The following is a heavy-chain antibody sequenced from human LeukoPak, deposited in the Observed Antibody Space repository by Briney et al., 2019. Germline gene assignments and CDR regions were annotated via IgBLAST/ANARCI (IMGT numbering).Heavy chain of an antibody. D-gene: IGHD6-25*01. Sequence: SETLSLTCSVVGGTVSNMHWRWSRQPAGEGLEWIGRIYMSGSTGYNPSLKSRVTISVDKSKSQSSLKLSSVTAADTAVYVCERDRFAEAMGSSVFDIWGQGTMVTVSS. CDR2: IYMSGST. V-gene: IGHV4-4*07. CDR1: GGTVSNMH. CDR3: ERDRFAEAMGSSVFDI. J-gene: IGHJ3*02.